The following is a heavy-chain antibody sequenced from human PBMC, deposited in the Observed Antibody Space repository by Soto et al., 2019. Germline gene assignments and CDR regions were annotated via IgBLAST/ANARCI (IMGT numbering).Heavy chain of an antibody. CDR1: GFTFSSYA. Sequence: GGSLRLSCAASGFTFSSYAMSWVRQAPGKGLEWVSAISGSGGSTYYADSVKGRFAISRDNSKNTLYLQMNSLRAEDTAVYYCARMSSHGEIDYWGQGTLVTVSS. CDR3: ARMSSHGEIDY. CDR2: ISGSGGST. V-gene: IGHV3-23*01. D-gene: IGHD6-6*01. J-gene: IGHJ4*02.